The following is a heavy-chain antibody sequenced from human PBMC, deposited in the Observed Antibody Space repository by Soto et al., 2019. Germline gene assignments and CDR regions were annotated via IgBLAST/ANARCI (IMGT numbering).Heavy chain of an antibody. D-gene: IGHD5-18*01. J-gene: IGHJ4*02. CDR3: ARGAMANFDY. CDR2: FIAMLGTP. V-gene: IGHV1-69*13. Sequence: SVKVSFKASGGTFGSQGIAWVRQAPGQGLEWMGGFIAMLGTPTYAKKVQGRATISADESLTSSYLELRSLRSEDTGVYFCARGAMANFDYWGQGTVVTVSS. CDR1: GGTFGSQG.